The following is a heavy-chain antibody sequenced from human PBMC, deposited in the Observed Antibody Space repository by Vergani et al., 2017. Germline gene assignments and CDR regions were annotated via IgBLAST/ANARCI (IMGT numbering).Heavy chain of an antibody. V-gene: IGHV3-7*03. CDR1: GFTFSSYW. D-gene: IGHD2-15*01. Sequence: EVQLVESGGGLVQPGGSLRLSCAASGFTFSSYWMSWVRQAPGKGLEWVAKIKQGGSEKYYVDSVKGRFTISRDNAKNSLSLQMNSLRAEDTAVYYCASSITRGGGYSVGTDYWGQGTLVTVSS. J-gene: IGHJ4*02. CDR3: ASSITRGGGYSVGTDY. CDR2: IKQGGSEK.